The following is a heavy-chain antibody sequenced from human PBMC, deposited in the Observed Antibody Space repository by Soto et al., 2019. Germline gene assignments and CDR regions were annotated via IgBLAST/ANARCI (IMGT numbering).Heavy chain of an antibody. Sequence: QVQLVQSGPEMMQPGASVKVSSKASGYASLSYAMHWVRQVHGQVYEWLGWINAGVDGTMYSERFQGRVRITRDTSANTVYMELNALTSEDTAVYYCAREVPGVTSFDYWGQGTLVIVSS. CDR3: AREVPGVTSFDY. V-gene: IGHV1-3*01. CDR1: GYASLSYA. J-gene: IGHJ4*02. D-gene: IGHD3-10*01. CDR2: INAGVDGT.